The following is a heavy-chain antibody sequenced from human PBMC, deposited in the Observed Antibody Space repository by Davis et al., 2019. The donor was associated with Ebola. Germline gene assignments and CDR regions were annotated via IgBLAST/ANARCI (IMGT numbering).Heavy chain of an antibody. Sequence: GESLKISCAASGFTFSSYSMNWVRQAPGKGLEWVSSISSSSSYIYYADSVKGRFTISRDNAKNSLYLQMNSLRAEDTAVYYCARAGSAAAFDYWGQGTLVTVSS. J-gene: IGHJ4*02. V-gene: IGHV3-21*01. D-gene: IGHD6-13*01. CDR3: ARAGSAAAFDY. CDR2: ISSSSSYI. CDR1: GFTFSSYS.